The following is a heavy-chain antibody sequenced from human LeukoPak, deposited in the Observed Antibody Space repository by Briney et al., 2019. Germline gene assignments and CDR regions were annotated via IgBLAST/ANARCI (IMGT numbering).Heavy chain of an antibody. CDR3: ARGRGLGYYMDV. D-gene: IGHD5-12*01. CDR2: INQDESEK. Sequence: GGSLRLSCAVSGFTFSAYLMTWVRQAPGKGLEWVATINQDESEKYYVDSVKGRFTISRDNAKNALYLQMNSLRAEDTAVYYCARGRGLGYYMDVWGKGTTVTVSS. CDR1: GFTFSAYL. J-gene: IGHJ6*03. V-gene: IGHV3-7*01.